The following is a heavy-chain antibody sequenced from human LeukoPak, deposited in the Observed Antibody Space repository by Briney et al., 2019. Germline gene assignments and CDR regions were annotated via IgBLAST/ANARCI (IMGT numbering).Heavy chain of an antibody. V-gene: IGHV3-53*01. Sequence: GGSLRLSCAASGFSVSDNYMNWVRQAPGKGLEWVSVIYSGGGGGSIYYADSVKGRFTLSRDNSQNTVYLQMNSLRAEDTAVYYCARGAYDWGQGALVTVSS. CDR2: IYSGGGGGSI. CDR1: GFSVSDNY. D-gene: IGHD2-8*01. CDR3: ARGAYD. J-gene: IGHJ4*02.